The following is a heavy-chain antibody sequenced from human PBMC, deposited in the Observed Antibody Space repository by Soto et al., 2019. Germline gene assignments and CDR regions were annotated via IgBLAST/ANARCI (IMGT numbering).Heavy chain of an antibody. CDR2: IYPSESPI. CDR3: VRREDKSTGFFAP. CDR1: GFTFSDYW. J-gene: IGHJ5*02. V-gene: IGHV5-51*01. Sequence: EVQLIQSGAEVREPGESLKISCRGSGFTFSDYWIAWLRQVPGEGLQWMGIIYPSESPITFFPSFPSFQGHVTMSVHTSTDTAFLPWRSLEASATAIYYCVRREDKSTGFFAPWGQGTLVTVSS.